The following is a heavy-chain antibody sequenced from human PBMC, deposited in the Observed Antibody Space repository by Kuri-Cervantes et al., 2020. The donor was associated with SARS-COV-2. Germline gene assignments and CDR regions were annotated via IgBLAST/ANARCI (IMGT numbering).Heavy chain of an antibody. Sequence: LSLTCAASGFTFSSYSMNWVRQAPGKGLEWVSSISSSSSYIYYADSVKGRFTISRDNAKSSLYLQMNSLRAEDTAVYYCARDQCSSTSCYGTYYYYYYGMDVWGQGTTVTVSS. CDR3: ARDQCSSTSCYGTYYYYYYGMDV. D-gene: IGHD2-2*01. CDR2: ISSSSSYI. J-gene: IGHJ6*02. CDR1: GFTFSSYS. V-gene: IGHV3-21*01.